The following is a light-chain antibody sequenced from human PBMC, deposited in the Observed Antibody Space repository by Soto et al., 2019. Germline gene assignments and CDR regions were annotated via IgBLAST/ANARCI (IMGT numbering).Light chain of an antibody. CDR2: EVS. J-gene: IGLJ1*01. Sequence: QSALTQPASVSGSPGQSITVSCTGTSSDLGGYNYVSWYQHHPGKAPKLMIYEVSNRPSGVSNRFSGSKSGNTASLTISGLQAEDEAVYYCSSYTSSDTLVFGTGTKVT. CDR3: SSYTSSDTLV. V-gene: IGLV2-14*01. CDR1: SSDLGGYNY.